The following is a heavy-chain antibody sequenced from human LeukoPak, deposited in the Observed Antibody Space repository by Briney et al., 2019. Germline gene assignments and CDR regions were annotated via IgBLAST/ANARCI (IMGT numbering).Heavy chain of an antibody. CDR3: VRDHLYGFDY. J-gene: IGHJ4*02. D-gene: IGHD4-17*01. CDR1: GFIFSSYS. Sequence: GGSLRLSCAASGFIFSSYSMNWVRQAPGKGLEWISYISSSSSTIWYADSVKGRFTISIDNAMNSLYLQMNSLRAEDMAVFYCVRDHLYGFDYWGQGTLVTISS. V-gene: IGHV3-48*01. CDR2: ISSSSSTI.